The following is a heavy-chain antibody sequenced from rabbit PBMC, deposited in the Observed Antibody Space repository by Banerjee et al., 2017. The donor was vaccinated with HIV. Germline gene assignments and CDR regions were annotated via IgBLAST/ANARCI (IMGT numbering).Heavy chain of an antibody. D-gene: IGHD6-1*01. CDR3: ARGSDCTYGYTDCAFRL. CDR1: GFSFRAGYY. CDR2: NDPVFGST. Sequence: GDLVKPGASLTLTCTASGFSFRAGYYMCWVRQAPGKGLEWIGYNDPVFGSTYYASWVNGRFTISSHNAQNTLYLQLNSLTAADTATYFCARGSDCTYGYTDCAFRLWGQGTLVTVS. J-gene: IGHJ4*01. V-gene: IGHV1S7*01.